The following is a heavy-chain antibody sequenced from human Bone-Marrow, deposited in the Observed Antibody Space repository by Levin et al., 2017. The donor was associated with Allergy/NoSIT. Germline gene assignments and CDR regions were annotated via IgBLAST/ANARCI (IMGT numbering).Heavy chain of an antibody. CDR1: GFRFTDYY. CDR3: VRGSGPASLDLSD. D-gene: IGHD2-2*01. CDR2: INLNRGDT. V-gene: IGHV1-2*02. Sequence: PTASVKVSCKASGFRFTDYYVHWVRQAPGQGLEWMGWINLNRGDTYFAQKFRGRITMNRDTSIRTAHMDLTSLTADDTALYYCVRGSGPASLDLSDWGRGTQVTVSS. J-gene: IGHJ4*02.